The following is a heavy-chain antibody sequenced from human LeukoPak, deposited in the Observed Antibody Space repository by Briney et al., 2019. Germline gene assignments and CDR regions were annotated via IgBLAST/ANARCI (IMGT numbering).Heavy chain of an antibody. CDR1: GLIFTKYY. J-gene: IGHJ4*02. CDR3: AREAYGSGNYPFGY. Sequence: GGSLRLSCSASGLIFTKYYMNWVRQAPGKGLEWVSSITSNGANTYYADSVKGRFTISRDNAKNSLYLQMNSLRAEDTAVYYCAREAYGSGNYPFGYWGQGTLVTVSS. V-gene: IGHV3-21*01. CDR2: ITSNGANT. D-gene: IGHD3-10*01.